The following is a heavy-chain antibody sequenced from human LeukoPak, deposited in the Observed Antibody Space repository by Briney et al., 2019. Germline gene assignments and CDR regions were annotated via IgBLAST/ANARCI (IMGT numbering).Heavy chain of an antibody. D-gene: IGHD3-10*01. CDR2: INHSGST. J-gene: IGHJ5*02. CDR3: ARDRDVLLWFGELSEVGNWFDP. CDR1: GGSFSGYY. V-gene: IGHV4-34*01. Sequence: SETLSLTCAVYGGSFSGYYWSWIRQAPGKGLEWIGEINHSGSTNYNPSLKSRVTISVDTSKNQLSLKLSSVTAADTAVYYCARDRDVLLWFGELSEVGNWFDPWGQGTLVTVSS.